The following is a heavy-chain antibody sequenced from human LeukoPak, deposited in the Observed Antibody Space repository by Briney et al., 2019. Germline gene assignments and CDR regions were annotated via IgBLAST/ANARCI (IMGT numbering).Heavy chain of an antibody. CDR1: RFSFSDYT. D-gene: IGHD2-15*01. V-gene: IGHV3-23*01. CDR2: IRRSGVDS. J-gene: IGHJ4*02. Sequence: QAGGSLRLSCAASRFSFSDYTMSWVRQLPGKGLEWVSGIRRSGVDSSYADSVKGRFTISRDNSKNMLYLQMNSLRDDDTGVYYCARDRRATPMYFFDFWGQGTPVTVSS. CDR3: ARDRRATPMYFFDF.